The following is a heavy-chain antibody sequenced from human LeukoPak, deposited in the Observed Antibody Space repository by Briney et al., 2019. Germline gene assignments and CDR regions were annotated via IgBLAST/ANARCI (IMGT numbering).Heavy chain of an antibody. CDR1: GFTFSSYA. CDR3: ARERGVAAAGEYYFDY. D-gene: IGHD6-13*01. V-gene: IGHV3-23*01. J-gene: IGHJ4*02. CDR2: ISSGGST. Sequence: GGSLRLSCAASGFTFSSYAMTWVRQAPGKGLEWVSGISSGGSTYYADSVKGRFTVSRDNSKNTLYLQMNSLRAEDTAVYYCARERGVAAAGEYYFDYWGQGTLVTVSS.